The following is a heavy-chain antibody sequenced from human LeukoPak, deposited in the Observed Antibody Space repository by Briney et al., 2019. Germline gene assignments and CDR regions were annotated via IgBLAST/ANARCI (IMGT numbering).Heavy chain of an antibody. Sequence: SETLSLTCTVSGYSISSGYHWGWIRQPPGKGLEWIGSIYHSGSTYYNPSLKSRVTISVDTSKNQFSLKLSSVTAADTAVYYCARAAGGYWGQGTLVTVSS. D-gene: IGHD3-16*01. CDR3: ARAAGGY. CDR1: GYSISSGYH. J-gene: IGHJ4*02. V-gene: IGHV4-38-2*02. CDR2: IYHSGST.